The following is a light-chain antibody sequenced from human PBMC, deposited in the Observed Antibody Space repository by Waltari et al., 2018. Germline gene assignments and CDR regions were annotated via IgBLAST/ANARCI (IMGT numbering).Light chain of an antibody. Sequence: QSVLTQPPPVSGAPGQRVPLPCTGRSSHIGAGHDVPCYQPLPGTAPKLLIHGNSNRPSGVPDRFSGSKSGTSASLAITGLQADDEADYYCQSYDISLSGYVFGTGTKVTVL. CDR2: GNS. J-gene: IGLJ1*01. V-gene: IGLV1-40*01. CDR3: QSYDISLSGYV. CDR1: SSHIGAGHD.